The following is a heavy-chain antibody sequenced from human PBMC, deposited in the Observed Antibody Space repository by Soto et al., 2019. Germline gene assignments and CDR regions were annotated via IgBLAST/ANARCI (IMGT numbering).Heavy chain of an antibody. CDR1: GFTFGDYT. D-gene: IGHD3-16*01. CDR2: ISWDGGTT. J-gene: IGHJ2*01. Sequence: EMQLVESGGVVVQPGGSLRLSCAASGFTFGDYTMHWVRQVPGKGLDRVSTISWDGGTTYYADSVKGRFTIPRDNSKSSLYLQMNGLRTEHSAFYYCAKGGDYWYFDLWGRGTLATVSS. V-gene: IGHV3-43*01. CDR3: AKGGDYWYFDL.